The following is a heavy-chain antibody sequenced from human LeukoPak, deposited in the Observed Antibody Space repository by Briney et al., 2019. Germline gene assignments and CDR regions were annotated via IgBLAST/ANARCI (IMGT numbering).Heavy chain of an antibody. CDR2: ISAYNGNT. J-gene: IGHJ4*02. V-gene: IGHV1-18*01. CDR1: GYTFTSYG. CDR3: AREHHYYGSGSYYTLDY. D-gene: IGHD3-10*01. Sequence: ASVKVSCKASGYTFTSYGLSWVRQAPGQGLEWMGWISAYNGNTNYAQKLQGRVTMTTDTSTSTAYMELRSLRSDDRAVYYCAREHHYYGSGSYYTLDYWGQGTLVTVSS.